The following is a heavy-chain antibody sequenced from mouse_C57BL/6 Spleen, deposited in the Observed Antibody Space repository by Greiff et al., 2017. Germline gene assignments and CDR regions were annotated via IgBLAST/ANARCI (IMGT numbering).Heavy chain of an antibody. CDR2: INPNNGGT. CDR3: AREAIVGLRRGNAMDY. CDR1: GYTFTDYY. V-gene: IGHV1-26*01. J-gene: IGHJ4*01. Sequence: EVQLQQSGPELVKPGASVKISCKASGYTFTDYYMNWVKQSHGKSLEWIGDINPNNGGTSYNQKFKGKATLTVDKSSSTAYMELRSLTSEDSAVYYCAREAIVGLRRGNAMDYWGQGTSVTVSS. D-gene: IGHD2-4*01.